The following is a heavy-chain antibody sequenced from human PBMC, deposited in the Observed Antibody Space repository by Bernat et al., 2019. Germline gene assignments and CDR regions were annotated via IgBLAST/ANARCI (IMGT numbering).Heavy chain of an antibody. CDR1: GFIFSNAW. Sequence: EVQLLESGGGLVKPGGSLRLSCEGSGFIFSNAWMNWVRQAPGKGLEWVGRIKSKPDGETIDYAAPVKGRFSISRDDSKNKVFLEMNSLKTEDTAVYYCATGGYFFDYWGQGTLVSVSP. CDR3: ATGGYFFDY. V-gene: IGHV3-15*07. CDR2: IKSKPDGETI. J-gene: IGHJ4*02.